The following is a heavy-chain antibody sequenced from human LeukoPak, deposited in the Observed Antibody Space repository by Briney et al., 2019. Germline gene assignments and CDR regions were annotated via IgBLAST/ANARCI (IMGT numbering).Heavy chain of an antibody. V-gene: IGHV3-21*01. CDR1: GFTFSSYS. J-gene: IGHJ3*02. CDR3: ARDRAYDRFDI. Sequence: GGSLRLSCAASGFTFSSYSMNWVRQAPGKGLEWVSSISSSSSYIYYADSVKGRFTISRDNAKNSVHLQMTSLRAEDTAVYYCARDRAYDRFDIWGQGTMVTVPS. CDR2: ISSSSSYI. D-gene: IGHD5-12*01.